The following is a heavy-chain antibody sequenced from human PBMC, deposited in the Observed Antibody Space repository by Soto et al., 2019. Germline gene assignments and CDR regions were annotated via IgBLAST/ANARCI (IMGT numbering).Heavy chain of an antibody. D-gene: IGHD4-17*01. CDR1: GGSISSGGYY. Sequence: QVQLQESGPGLVKPSQTLSLTCTVSGGSISSGGYYWSWIRQHPGKGLEWIGYIYYSGSTYYNPSLKTRVTISVATSKNQFSLKLSSVTAADTAVYYCARERKSRTTVVTPSYYFDYWGQGTLVTVSS. CDR2: IYYSGST. CDR3: ARERKSRTTVVTPSYYFDY. J-gene: IGHJ4*02. V-gene: IGHV4-31*03.